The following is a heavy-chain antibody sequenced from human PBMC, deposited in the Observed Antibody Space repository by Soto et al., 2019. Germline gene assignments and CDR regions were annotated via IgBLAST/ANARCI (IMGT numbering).Heavy chain of an antibody. CDR2: IYPGASDI. CDR1: GYTFIYFW. D-gene: IGHD3-10*01. J-gene: IGHJ4*02. V-gene: IGHV5-51*01. Sequence: GESLKISCQASGYTFIYFWVAWVRQVPGKGLEWMGVIYPGASDIRYSPSFEGHVTISADKSTNTAYLQWSSLEAAETAIYYCARKGNSTGSDYAAFDFWGPGTLVTVSS. CDR3: ARKGNSTGSDYAAFDF.